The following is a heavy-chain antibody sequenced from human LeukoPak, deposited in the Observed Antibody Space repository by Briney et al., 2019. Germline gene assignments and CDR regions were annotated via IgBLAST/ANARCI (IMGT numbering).Heavy chain of an antibody. CDR3: ARTRVSGGTFYHPFDY. D-gene: IGHD2-15*01. CDR1: GFTFNSYA. V-gene: IGHV3-30*02. J-gene: IGHJ4*02. Sequence: GGSLRLSCAASGFTFNSYAMHWVRQAPGKGLEWVAFIPYDGSNKYYADSVKGRFTISRDNAKNSLSLQMNSLRAEDTAVYSCARTRVSGGTFYHPFDYWGQGTLVTVSS. CDR2: IPYDGSNK.